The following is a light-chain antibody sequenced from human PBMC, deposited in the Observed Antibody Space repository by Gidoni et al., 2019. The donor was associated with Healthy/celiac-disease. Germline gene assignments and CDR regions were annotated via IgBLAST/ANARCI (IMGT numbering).Light chain of an antibody. Sequence: SYVLTQPPSVSVAPGQTARITWGGNNIGSKSVHWYQQKPGQAPVLVVYDDSDRPSGIPERFSGSNSGNTATLTISRVEAGDEADYYCQVWHSSSDHVVFGGGTKLTVL. CDR2: DDS. J-gene: IGLJ2*01. V-gene: IGLV3-21*02. CDR3: QVWHSSSDHVV. CDR1: NIGSKS.